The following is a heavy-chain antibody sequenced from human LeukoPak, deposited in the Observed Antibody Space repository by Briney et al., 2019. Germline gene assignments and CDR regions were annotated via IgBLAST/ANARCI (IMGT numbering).Heavy chain of an antibody. Sequence: GGSLRLSCAASGFTFSSYVMHWVRQAPGKGLEWVAIISYDGSNKYYTDSVKGRFTISRNNSKNTLYLQMNSLRAEDRAVYYCARGLQRHVDTTMVSRLWDYWGQGTLVTVSS. CDR3: ARGLQRHVDTTMVSRLWDY. CDR1: GFTFSSYV. CDR2: ISYDGSNK. D-gene: IGHD5-18*01. V-gene: IGHV3-30*04. J-gene: IGHJ4*02.